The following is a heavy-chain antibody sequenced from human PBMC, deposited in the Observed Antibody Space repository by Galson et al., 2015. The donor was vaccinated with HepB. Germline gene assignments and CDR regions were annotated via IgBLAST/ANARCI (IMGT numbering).Heavy chain of an antibody. D-gene: IGHD3-22*01. CDR2: ISSSSSTI. CDR1: GFTFCSYS. CDR3: ARAEVEYYYDSSGKYGMDV. Sequence: SLRLSCAASGFTFCSYSMNWVRQAPGKGLEWVSYISSSSSTIYYADSVKGRFTISRDNAKNSLYLQMNSLRAEDTAVYYCARAEVEYYYDSSGKYGMDVWGQGTTVTVSS. V-gene: IGHV3-48*01. J-gene: IGHJ6*02.